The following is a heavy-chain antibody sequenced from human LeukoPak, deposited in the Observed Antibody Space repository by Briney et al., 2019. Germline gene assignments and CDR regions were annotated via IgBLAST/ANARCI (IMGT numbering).Heavy chain of an antibody. J-gene: IGHJ4*02. CDR2: MCYDGKT. V-gene: IGHV4-39*01. Sequence: SETLSLTCSVSGGSVGISPYCWDWIRQPPGKGLEWIGCMCYDGKTYYTASLESRVTVSVDMSENQFSLNLHSVTAADTAVYFCARRKVGADYIDYWGQGALVTVSS. CDR1: GGSVGISPYC. CDR3: ARRKVGADYIDY.